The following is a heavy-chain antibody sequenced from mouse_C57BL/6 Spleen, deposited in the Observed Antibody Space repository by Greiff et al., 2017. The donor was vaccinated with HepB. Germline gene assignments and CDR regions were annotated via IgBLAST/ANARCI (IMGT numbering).Heavy chain of an antibody. D-gene: IGHD2-2*01. CDR2: IDPENGDT. CDR1: GFNIKDDY. CDR3: TTSTMVTTGYFDY. J-gene: IGHJ2*01. V-gene: IGHV14-4*01. Sequence: EVQLQQSGAELVRPGASVKLSCTASGFNIKDDYMHWVKQRPEQGLEWIGWIDPENGDTEYASKFQGKATITADTSSNTAYQQLSSLTSEDTAVYYCTTSTMVTTGYFDYWGQGTTLTVSS.